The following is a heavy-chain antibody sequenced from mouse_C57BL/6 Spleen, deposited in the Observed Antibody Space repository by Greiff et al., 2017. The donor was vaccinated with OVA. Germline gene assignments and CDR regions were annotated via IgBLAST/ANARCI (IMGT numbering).Heavy chain of an antibody. Sequence: VQLQESDAELVKPGASVKISCKVSGYTFTDHTIHWMKQRPEQGLEWIGYIYPRDGSTKYNEKFKGKATLTADKSSSTAYMQLNSLTSEDSAVYFCARRELYYDYEDAMDYWGQGTSVTVSS. V-gene: IGHV1-78*01. D-gene: IGHD2-4*01. CDR3: ARRELYYDYEDAMDY. J-gene: IGHJ4*01. CDR1: GYTFTDHT. CDR2: IYPRDGST.